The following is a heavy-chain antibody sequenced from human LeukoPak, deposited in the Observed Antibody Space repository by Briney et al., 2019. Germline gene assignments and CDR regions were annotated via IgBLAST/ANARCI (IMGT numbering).Heavy chain of an antibody. D-gene: IGHD3-10*01. Sequence: PSVTLSLTCTVSGGSISSYYWSWIRQPPGKGLEWIGYIYYSGSTNYNPSLKSRVTISVDTSKNQFSLKLSSVTAADTAVYYCARVRSRGRRGDAFDIWGQGTMVTVFS. CDR3: ARVRSRGRRGDAFDI. CDR2: IYYSGST. J-gene: IGHJ3*02. CDR1: GGSISSYY. V-gene: IGHV4-59*01.